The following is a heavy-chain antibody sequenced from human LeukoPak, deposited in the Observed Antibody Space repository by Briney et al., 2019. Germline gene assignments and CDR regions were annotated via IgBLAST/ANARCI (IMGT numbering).Heavy chain of an antibody. D-gene: IGHD3-22*01. CDR3: AREVYYDSSGYLDY. CDR2: ISYDGSNK. J-gene: IGHJ4*02. CDR1: GFTFSSYA. Sequence: GGSLRLSCAASGFTFSSYAMHWVRQAPGKGLEWVAVISYDGSNKYYADSVKGRFTISRDNSKNTLYLQMNSLGAEDTAVYYCAREVYYDSSGYLDYWGQGTLVTVSS. V-gene: IGHV3-30-3*01.